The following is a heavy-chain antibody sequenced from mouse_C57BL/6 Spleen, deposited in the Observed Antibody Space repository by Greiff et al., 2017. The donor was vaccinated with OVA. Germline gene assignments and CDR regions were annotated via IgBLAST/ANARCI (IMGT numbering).Heavy chain of an antibody. V-gene: IGHV1-55*01. CDR1: GYTFTSYW. CDR3: ARREVGMVTTVFDY. CDR2: IYPGSGST. Sequence: QVQLQQPGAELVKPGASVKMSCKASGYTFTSYWITWVKQRPGQGLEWIGDIYPGSGSTNYNEKFKSKATLTVDTSSSTAYMQLSSLTSEDSAVYYCARREVGMVTTVFDYWGQGTTRTVSS. D-gene: IGHD2-2*01. J-gene: IGHJ2*01.